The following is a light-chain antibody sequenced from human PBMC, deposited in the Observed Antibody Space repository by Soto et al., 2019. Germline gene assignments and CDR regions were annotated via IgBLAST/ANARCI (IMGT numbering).Light chain of an antibody. CDR1: HGVSGW. V-gene: IGKV1-12*01. J-gene: IGKJ3*01. CDR3: QQGKTFPFT. CDR2: TVS. Sequence: IQMTQSPSSVSASVGDTVTLSCQTSHGVSGWLAWYQQKPGKAPTLLIYTVSNLQSGVPSRFSGNGSGTDYSLTITILQPEDFATYFCQQGKTFPFTFGPGTKVEVK.